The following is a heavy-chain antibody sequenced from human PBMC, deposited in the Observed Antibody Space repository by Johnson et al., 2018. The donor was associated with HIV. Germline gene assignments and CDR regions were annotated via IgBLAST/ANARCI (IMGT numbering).Heavy chain of an antibody. CDR1: GLTFSSYG. V-gene: IGHV3-23*04. CDR3: AKGMWGHDAFDI. D-gene: IGHD1-26*01. Sequence: VQLVESGGGLVQPGGSLRLSCVASGLTFSSYGMSWVRQAPGKGPEWVSGIRGSGGSTYYADSVKGRFTISRDNAKNSLYLQMNSLRAEDTAVYYCAKGMWGHDAFDIWGQGTMVTVSS. J-gene: IGHJ3*02. CDR2: IRGSGGST.